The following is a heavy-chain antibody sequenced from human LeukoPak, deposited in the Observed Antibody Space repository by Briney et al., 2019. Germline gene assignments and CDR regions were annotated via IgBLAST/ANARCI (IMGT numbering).Heavy chain of an antibody. CDR3: AKVRGRQSYYYYYMDV. Sequence: GGSLRLSCAASGFTFSSYGMHWVRQAPGKGLEWVAVISYDGSNKYYADSVKGRFTISRDNSKNTLYLQMNSLRAEDTAVYYCAKVRGRQSYYYYYMDVWGKGTTVTISS. V-gene: IGHV3-30*18. J-gene: IGHJ6*03. CDR2: ISYDGSNK. CDR1: GFTFSSYG. D-gene: IGHD3-3*01.